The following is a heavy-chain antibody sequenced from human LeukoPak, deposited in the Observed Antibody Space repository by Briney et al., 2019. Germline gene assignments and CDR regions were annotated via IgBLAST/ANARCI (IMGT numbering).Heavy chain of an antibody. J-gene: IGHJ4*02. CDR2: ISGSGSST. CDR3: AKDRASSSWYDRGFDY. Sequence: GGSLRLSCAASGFTFSSYAMSWVRQAPGKGLEWVSGISGSGSSTYYADSVKGRFTISRDNSKNTLYLRMNSLRAEDTAVYYCAKDRASSSWYDRGFDYWGQGTLVTVSS. CDR1: GFTFSSYA. V-gene: IGHV3-23*01. D-gene: IGHD6-6*01.